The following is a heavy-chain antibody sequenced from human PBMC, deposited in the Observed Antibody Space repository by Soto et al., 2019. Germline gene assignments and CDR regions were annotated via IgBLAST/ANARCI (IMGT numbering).Heavy chain of an antibody. Sequence: ASVKVSCKASGYTFTSFDINWVRQATGQGLEWMGWMNPNSGNTGYAQKFQGRVTMTRNTSISTAYMELSSLRSEDTAVYYCARAGYYDFWSGSWGVWGQGTTVTVSS. J-gene: IGHJ6*02. CDR2: MNPNSGNT. V-gene: IGHV1-8*01. D-gene: IGHD3-3*01. CDR3: ARAGYYDFWSGSWGV. CDR1: GYTFTSFD.